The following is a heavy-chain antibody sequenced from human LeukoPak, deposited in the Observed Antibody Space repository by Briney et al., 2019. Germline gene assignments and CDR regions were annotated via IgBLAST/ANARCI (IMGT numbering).Heavy chain of an antibody. Sequence: GGSLRLSCAASAFTLSRYAMSWVRQPEGKGMECIAGSSGKGSRTYYADSVKGRFTISRDNPKSTMNLQMNSLRAEDTAVYYCAKGGGSIGRSYYFDYWGQGILVTVSS. D-gene: IGHD2-15*01. CDR3: AKGGGSIGRSYYFDY. CDR2: SSGKGSRT. J-gene: IGHJ4*02. CDR1: AFTLSRYA. V-gene: IGHV3-23*01.